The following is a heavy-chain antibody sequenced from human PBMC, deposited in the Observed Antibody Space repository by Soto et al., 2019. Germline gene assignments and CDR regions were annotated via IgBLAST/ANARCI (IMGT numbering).Heavy chain of an antibody. CDR1: GYSFTIDW. D-gene: IGHD1-26*01. CDR3: ARVVNSGSYSAFDI. CDR2: IYPGDSDT. V-gene: IGHV5-51*01. Sequence: GQDLKLSGDGSGYSFTIDWFGWVRPLPGKGLEWMGIIYPGDSDTRYSPSFQGQVTISADKSISTAYLQWSSLKASDTAMYYCARVVNSGSYSAFDIWGQGTMVTVS. J-gene: IGHJ3*02.